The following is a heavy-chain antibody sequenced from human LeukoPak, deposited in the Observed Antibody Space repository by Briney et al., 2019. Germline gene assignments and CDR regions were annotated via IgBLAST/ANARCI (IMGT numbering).Heavy chain of an antibody. CDR2: IIPIFGTA. CDR3: ARARSDYGDYVWVDY. D-gene: IGHD4-17*01. Sequence: SVKVSCKASGGTFSSYAISWVRQAPGQGLEWMGGIIPIFGTANYAQKFQGRVTITADECTSTAYMELSSLRSEDTAVYYGARARSDYGDYVWVDYWGQGTLVTVSS. V-gene: IGHV1-69*13. CDR1: GGTFSSYA. J-gene: IGHJ4*02.